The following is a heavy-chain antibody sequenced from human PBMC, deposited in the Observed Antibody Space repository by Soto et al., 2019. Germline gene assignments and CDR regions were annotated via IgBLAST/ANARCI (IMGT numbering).Heavy chain of an antibody. CDR3: ARGGGKLILLDF. Sequence: PGESLTLSCSASGFIFRRYWMAWVRQAPGKGLEWVATIKLDGREKNYLDSVQGRFTISRDDAENTLYLQMNSLRAEDTAVYYCARGGGKLILLDFWGQGNLVTVSS. J-gene: IGHJ4*02. CDR2: IKLDGREK. V-gene: IGHV3-7*03. CDR1: GFIFRRYW. D-gene: IGHD2-15*01.